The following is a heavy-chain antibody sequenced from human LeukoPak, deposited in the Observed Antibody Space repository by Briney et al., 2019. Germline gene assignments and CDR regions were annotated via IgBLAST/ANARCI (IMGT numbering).Heavy chain of an antibody. Sequence: GGSLRLSCAASGFTVSSNYMSWVRQAPGKGLEWVSVIYSGGSTYYADSVKGRFTISRDNSKNTLYLQTNSLRAEDTAVYYCTLEWLSIARKYYFDYWGQGTLVTVSS. V-gene: IGHV3-53*01. CDR2: IYSGGST. CDR3: TLEWLSIARKYYFDY. J-gene: IGHJ4*02. D-gene: IGHD3-3*01. CDR1: GFTVSSNY.